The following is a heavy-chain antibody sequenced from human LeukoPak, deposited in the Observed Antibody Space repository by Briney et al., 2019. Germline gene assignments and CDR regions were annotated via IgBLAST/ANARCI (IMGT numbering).Heavy chain of an antibody. CDR1: GGTFSSYA. D-gene: IGHD5-18*01. Sequence: GASVKVSCKASGGTFSSYAISWVRQAPGQGLEWMGRIIPIFGTANYAQKFQGRATITTDESTSTAYMELSSLRSEDTAVYYCARGPLLQLIWFDPWGQGTLVTVSS. CDR2: IIPIFGTA. J-gene: IGHJ5*02. V-gene: IGHV1-69*05. CDR3: ARGPLLQLIWFDP.